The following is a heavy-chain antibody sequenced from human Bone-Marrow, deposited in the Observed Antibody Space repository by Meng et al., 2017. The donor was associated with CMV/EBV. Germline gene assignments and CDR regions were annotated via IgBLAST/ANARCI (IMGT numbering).Heavy chain of an antibody. CDR2: IYSGGST. V-gene: IGHV3-53*01. CDR1: GFTVSSNY. J-gene: IGHJ4*02. CDR3: ASLVADY. Sequence: LSLSCAASGFTVSSNYMSWVRQAPGKGLEWVSVIYSGGSTYYADSVKGRFTISRDNSKNTLYLQMNSLKAEDTAVYYCASLVADYWGQGTLVTVSS.